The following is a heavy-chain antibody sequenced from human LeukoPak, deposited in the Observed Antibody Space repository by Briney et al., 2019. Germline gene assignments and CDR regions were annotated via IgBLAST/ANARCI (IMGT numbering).Heavy chain of an antibody. J-gene: IGHJ6*01. CDR3: ATHSITYGMDV. CDR1: GGPIRSSSYY. V-gene: IGHV4-39*01. D-gene: IGHD2-21*01. CDR2: IYYTGSP. Sequence: SETLSLTCTVSGGPIRSSSYYWGWIRQTPGKGLEWIGSIYYTGSPYYNPSLKSRVTISVDTSKNQFSLSLSSATVADTAVYYCATHSITYGMDVWGQGTSVTVSS.